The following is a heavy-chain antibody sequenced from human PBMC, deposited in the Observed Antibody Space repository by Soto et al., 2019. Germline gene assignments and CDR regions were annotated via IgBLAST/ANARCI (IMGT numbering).Heavy chain of an antibody. CDR3: TKYTGYCSGGLCYSTPYYYYYYGRDA. Sequence: QVQLVESGGGVVQPGRSLRLSCAASGFTFSSYGIHWVRQAPGKGMEWVAVISYDESDIYYSASLKGRFTISRDNSKNTLYLHMSSLRPEDTAVYYCTKYTGYCSGGLCYSTPYYYYYYGRDAWGQWTTVTVSS. J-gene: IGHJ6*02. V-gene: IGHV3-30*18. CDR2: ISYDESDI. CDR1: GFTFSSYG. D-gene: IGHD2-15*01.